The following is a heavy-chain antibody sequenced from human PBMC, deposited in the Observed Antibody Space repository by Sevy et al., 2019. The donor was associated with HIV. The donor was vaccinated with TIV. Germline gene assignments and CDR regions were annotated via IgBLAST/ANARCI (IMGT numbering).Heavy chain of an antibody. CDR2: VYYGGST. Sequence: SETLSLTCTVSGGSVRSDNYYWSWIRQPPGKGLEWIGYVYYGGSTNSSPSLKGRVPISIDTSKNQFSLKLSSVTAADTAVYYCARGRGTTVTTTLNYYYAMDVWGQGTTVTVSS. D-gene: IGHD4-4*01. V-gene: IGHV4-61*01. J-gene: IGHJ6*02. CDR3: ARGRGTTVTTTLNYYYAMDV. CDR1: GGSVRSDNYY.